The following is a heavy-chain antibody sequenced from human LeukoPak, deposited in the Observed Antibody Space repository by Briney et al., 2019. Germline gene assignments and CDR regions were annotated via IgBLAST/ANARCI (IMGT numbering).Heavy chain of an antibody. CDR1: GFTFTIYG. Sequence: PGGSLRLSCAASGFTFTIYGMNWLRQAPGKGLEWVSYLSGRSDSIYYAESVKGRFTISRDNARNSLYLQMNSLRDEDTAVYYCARDFRYRDSSGYYSFGYWGQGTLVTVSS. V-gene: IGHV3-48*02. J-gene: IGHJ4*02. D-gene: IGHD3-22*01. CDR2: LSGRSDSI. CDR3: ARDFRYRDSSGYYSFGY.